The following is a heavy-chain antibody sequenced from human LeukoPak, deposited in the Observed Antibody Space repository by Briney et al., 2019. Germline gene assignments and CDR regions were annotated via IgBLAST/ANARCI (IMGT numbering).Heavy chain of an antibody. J-gene: IGHJ4*02. D-gene: IGHD3-22*01. CDR2: IVVGSGNT. V-gene: IGHV1-58*01. CDR3: AASPDYYDSSGYSYYFDY. CDR1: GLSFTSSA. Sequence: VASVKVSCKASGLSFTSSAVQCVRQARGQRLEWIGWIVVGSGNTNYAQKFQERVTITRDMSTSTAYMELSSLRSEDTAVYYCAASPDYYDSSGYSYYFDYWGQGTLVTVSS.